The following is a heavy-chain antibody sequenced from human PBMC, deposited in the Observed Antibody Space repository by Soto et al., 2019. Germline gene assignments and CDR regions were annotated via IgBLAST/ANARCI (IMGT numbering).Heavy chain of an antibody. Sequence: PSETLSLTCPVSGYSISSGNYWGWIRQPPGKGLEWIGSIYQSGSTYYNPSLRSRATISVDTSKNQFSLKLTSVTAADTAVYYCARGPAMTNGYGMDVWGQGTTVTVSS. CDR1: GYSISSGNY. V-gene: IGHV4-38-2*02. D-gene: IGHD2-2*01. CDR3: ARGPAMTNGYGMDV. CDR2: IYQSGST. J-gene: IGHJ6*02.